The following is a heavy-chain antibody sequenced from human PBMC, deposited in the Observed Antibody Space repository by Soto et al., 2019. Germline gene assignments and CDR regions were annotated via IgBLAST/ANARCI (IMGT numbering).Heavy chain of an antibody. CDR2: MYHSGGA. V-gene: IGHV4-4*02. D-gene: IGHD3-3*01. Sequence: SLTGVVSDGSSSSYDWLTWVRQPPGKGLEWIGKMYHSGGADYSPSLKSRVTISADSSKNHFSLRLTGVTAADTAVYYCATGNVDSMLEYWGQGTQVTVSS. CDR1: DGSSSSYDW. J-gene: IGHJ4*02. CDR3: ATGNVDSMLEY.